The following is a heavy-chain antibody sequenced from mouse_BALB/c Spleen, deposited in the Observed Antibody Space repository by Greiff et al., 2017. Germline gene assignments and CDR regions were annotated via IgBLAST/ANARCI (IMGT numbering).Heavy chain of an antibody. J-gene: IGHJ3*01. V-gene: IGHV1S81*02. Sequence: VQLQQPGAELVKPGASVKLSCKASGYTFTSYWMHWVKQRPGQGLEWIGEINPSNGRTNYNEKFKSKATLTVDKSSSTAYMQLSSLTSEDSAVYYCARTYYGNYVWFAYWGQGTLVTVSA. D-gene: IGHD2-10*01. CDR1: GYTFTSYW. CDR3: ARTYYGNYVWFAY. CDR2: INPSNGRT.